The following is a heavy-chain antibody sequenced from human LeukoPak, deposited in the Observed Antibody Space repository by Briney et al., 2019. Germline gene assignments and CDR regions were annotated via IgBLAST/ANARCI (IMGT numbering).Heavy chain of an antibody. CDR2: ISSDVNIK. CDR3: ANREGGY. J-gene: IGHJ4*02. V-gene: IGHV3-30-3*01. Sequence: GGSLRLSCAASGFDFHNYVIHWVRQAPGRGLEWVAVISSDVNIKYYADSVKGRFTISRDSSSKMVSLQMNSLGTEDTAVYYCANREGGYWGQGTLVTVSS. D-gene: IGHD1-14*01. CDR1: GFDFHNYV.